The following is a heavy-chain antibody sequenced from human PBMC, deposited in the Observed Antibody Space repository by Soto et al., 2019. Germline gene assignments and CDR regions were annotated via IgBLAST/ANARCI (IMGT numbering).Heavy chain of an antibody. J-gene: IGHJ4*02. V-gene: IGHV3-30*18. CDR1: GVTVCSYG. CDR3: AKLRYYDILTGSPFDF. Sequence: LARAASGVTVCSYGMPWVRQAPGKGLEWVAVISYDGSNKYYADSVKGRFTISRDNSKNTLYLQMNSLRAEDTAVYYCAKLRYYDILTGSPFDFWGQGTLVSV. D-gene: IGHD3-9*01. CDR2: ISYDGSNK.